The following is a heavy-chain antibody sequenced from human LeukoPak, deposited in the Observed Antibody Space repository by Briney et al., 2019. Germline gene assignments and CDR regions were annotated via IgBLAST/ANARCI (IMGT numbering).Heavy chain of an antibody. CDR3: ATYVRGDFDY. Sequence: GGPLRLSCATSGFTFSSYAMSWVRQAPGKGLEWVSTVSGGGGSTRYADSVKGRFTISRDNSKNTLYLQMNSLRAEDTAVYYCATYVRGDFDYWGQGTLVTVSS. J-gene: IGHJ4*02. CDR1: GFTFSSYA. CDR2: VSGGGGST. V-gene: IGHV3-23*01. D-gene: IGHD3-10*02.